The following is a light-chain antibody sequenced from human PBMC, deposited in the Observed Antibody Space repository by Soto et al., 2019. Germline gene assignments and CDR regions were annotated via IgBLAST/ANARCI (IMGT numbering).Light chain of an antibody. CDR1: QYINNY. V-gene: IGKV1-39*01. CDR2: LAS. CDR3: QQSYSLPPYT. J-gene: IGKJ2*01. Sequence: DIQMTQSPSSLSASVGDRVTITCRASQYINNYLNWYQQKPGKAPKLLIYLASSLQSGVPSRFSGSGSGTDFTLTISSLQPEDFETYYCQQSYSLPPYTFGQGTKLEIK.